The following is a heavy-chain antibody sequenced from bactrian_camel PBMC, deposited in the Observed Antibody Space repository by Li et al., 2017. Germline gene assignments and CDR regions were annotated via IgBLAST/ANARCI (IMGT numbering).Heavy chain of an antibody. CDR1: GLTFSHYE. D-gene: IGHD6*01. V-gene: IGHV3S31*01. Sequence: VQVVESGGGLVQPGGSLRLSCAASGLTFSHYEMAWVRQAPGKQREGVALQLVGGTTYIIDSVKGRFSLSNDNDGNTMYLQMNSLKPEDTAMYYCARVRGVVAVSFVDYWGQGTQVTVS. J-gene: IGHJ4*01. CDR2: LQLVGGTT. CDR3: ARVRGVVAVSFVDY.